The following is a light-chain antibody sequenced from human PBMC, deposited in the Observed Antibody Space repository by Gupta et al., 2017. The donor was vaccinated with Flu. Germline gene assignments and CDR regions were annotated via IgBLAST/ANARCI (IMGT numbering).Light chain of an antibody. CDR3: QVWDSSSDHVV. J-gene: IGLJ2*01. CDR1: NIGIKS. CDR2: DDS. V-gene: IGLV3-21*02. Sequence: SYVLTQPPSVSVAPGQTARIPCGGNNIGIKSVHWCQQKPGQAPVLVVYDDSDRPPGTPERFSGSNSGNTATLTIXRXEAGDEXDYYCQVWDSSSDHVVFGGGTKLTVL.